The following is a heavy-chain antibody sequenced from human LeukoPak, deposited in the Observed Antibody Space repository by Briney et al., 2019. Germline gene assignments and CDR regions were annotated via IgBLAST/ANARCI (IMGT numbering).Heavy chain of an antibody. J-gene: IGHJ4*01. CDR3: FWEYSSSWEPPSYYFDD. V-gene: IGHV3-23*01. D-gene: IGHD6-13*01. Sequence: GGSLRLSCAASGFTFSSYAMSGVRQAPGKGLEWVSAISGSGDSTYYSDSVTGRCTISRDKAKNTQYLQMNSLRAEDTAVYYCFWEYSSSWEPPSYYFDDWGQGTMVTVSS. CDR2: ISGSGDST. CDR1: GFTFSSYA.